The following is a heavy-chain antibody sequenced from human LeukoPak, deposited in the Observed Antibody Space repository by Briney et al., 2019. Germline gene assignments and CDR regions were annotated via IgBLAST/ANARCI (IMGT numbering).Heavy chain of an antibody. CDR1: GYSISSGYY. CDR3: ARDRGYSWFDP. V-gene: IGHV4-61*01. Sequence: PSETLSLTCSVSGYSISSGYYWGWIRQPPGKGLEWIGYIYYSGSTNYNPSLKSRVTISVDTSKNQFSLKLSSVTAADTAVYYCARDRGYSWFDPWGQGTLVTVSS. J-gene: IGHJ5*02. CDR2: IYYSGST. D-gene: IGHD2-15*01.